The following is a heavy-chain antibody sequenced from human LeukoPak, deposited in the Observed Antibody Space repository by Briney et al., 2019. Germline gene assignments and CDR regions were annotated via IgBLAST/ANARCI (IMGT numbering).Heavy chain of an antibody. CDR2: IYWDDDK. V-gene: IGHV2-5*02. CDR3: AHLNFWSGYYCGGGTRPSCNWLDP. CDR1: GFSLSTSGVG. Sequence: ESGPTLVNPTQTLTLTCTFSGFSLSTSGVGVGWIRQPPGKALEWLALIYWDDDKRYSPSLKSRLTITKDTSKNQVVLTMTNMDPVDTATCYCAHLNFWSGYYCGGGTRPSCNWLDPWGQGTLVTVSS. J-gene: IGHJ5*02. D-gene: IGHD3-3*01.